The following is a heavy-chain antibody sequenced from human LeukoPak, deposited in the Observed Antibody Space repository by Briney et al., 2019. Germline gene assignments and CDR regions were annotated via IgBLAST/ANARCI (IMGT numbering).Heavy chain of an antibody. CDR2: ISTSGSTI. CDR3: ARDGPGYSFDY. J-gene: IGHJ4*02. D-gene: IGHD5-18*01. Sequence: PGGSLRLSCAASGFIFNGYEMNWVRQAPGKELEWVSCISTSGSTIYYADSVKGRFTISRDNARNSLYLQMNSLRAEDTAIYYCARDGPGYSFDYWGQGTLVTVSS. CDR1: GFIFNGYE. V-gene: IGHV3-48*03.